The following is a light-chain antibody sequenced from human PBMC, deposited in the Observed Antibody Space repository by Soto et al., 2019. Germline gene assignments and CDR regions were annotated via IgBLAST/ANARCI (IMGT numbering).Light chain of an antibody. V-gene: IGKV3D-20*02. CDR1: QSVSSSY. CDR3: QQRSNWPIT. J-gene: IGKJ5*01. CDR2: GAS. Sequence: EIVLTQSPGTLSLSPGERATLSCRASQSVSSSYLAWYQQKPGQAPRLLIYGASSRATGITDRFSGSGSGTDFTLTISSLEPEDFAVYYCQQRSNWPITFGQGTRLEI.